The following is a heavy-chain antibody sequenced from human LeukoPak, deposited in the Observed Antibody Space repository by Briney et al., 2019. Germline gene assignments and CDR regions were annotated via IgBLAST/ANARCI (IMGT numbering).Heavy chain of an antibody. CDR3: ARGPGCGGDCHPGQLSHYYYGMDV. J-gene: IGHJ6*02. Sequence: GGSLRLSCAASGFTFSNYAIHWVRQAPGKGLEWVAVISYDGSNKYYADSVKGRFTISRDNSRNTLYLQMNSLRADDTAVYYCARGPGCGGDCHPGQLSHYYYGMDVCGQGTTVTVSS. CDR1: GFTFSNYA. V-gene: IGHV3-30*04. D-gene: IGHD2-21*02. CDR2: ISYDGSNK.